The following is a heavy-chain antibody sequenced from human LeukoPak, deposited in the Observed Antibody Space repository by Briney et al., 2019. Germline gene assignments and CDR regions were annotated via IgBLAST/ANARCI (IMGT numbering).Heavy chain of an antibody. CDR3: ARDIVATWSWFDP. V-gene: IGHV1-69*13. D-gene: IGHD5-12*01. Sequence: GASVKVSCKASGGTFSSYAISWVRQAPGQGLEWMGGIIPIFGTANYAQKFQGRVTITADESTSTAYMELSSLRSEDTAVYYCARDIVATWSWFDPWGQGTLVTVSS. CDR2: IIPIFGTA. J-gene: IGHJ5*02. CDR1: GGTFSSYA.